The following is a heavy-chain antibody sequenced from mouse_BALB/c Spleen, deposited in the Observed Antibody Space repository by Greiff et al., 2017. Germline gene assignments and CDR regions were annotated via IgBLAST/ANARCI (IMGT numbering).Heavy chain of an antibody. V-gene: IGHV1-26*01. CDR3: ARSQLLRGAY. CDR2: INPNNGDT. Sequence: VQLQQSGPELVQPGASVKMSCKASGYTFTDYYMKWVQQSHGKSLEWIGDINPNNGDTFYNQKFKGKATLTVDKSSSTAYMQLNSLTSEDSAVYYCARSQLLRGAYWGQGTLVTVSA. J-gene: IGHJ3*01. CDR1: GYTFTDYY. D-gene: IGHD1-1*01.